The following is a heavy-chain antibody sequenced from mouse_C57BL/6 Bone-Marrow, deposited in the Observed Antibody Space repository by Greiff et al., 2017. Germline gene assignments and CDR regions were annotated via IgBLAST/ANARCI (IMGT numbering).Heavy chain of an antibody. CDR3: AIQCPLLVAY. Sequence: EVKLMESGGDLVKPGGSLKLSCAASGFTFSSYGMSWVRQTPDKRLEWVATISSGGSYTYYPGSVKGRFTISRDNAKNTLYLQMSSLKSEDTAMYYCAIQCPLLVAYWGQGTLVTVSA. CDR2: ISSGGSYT. J-gene: IGHJ3*01. V-gene: IGHV5-6*01. CDR1: GFTFSSYG. D-gene: IGHD6-1*01.